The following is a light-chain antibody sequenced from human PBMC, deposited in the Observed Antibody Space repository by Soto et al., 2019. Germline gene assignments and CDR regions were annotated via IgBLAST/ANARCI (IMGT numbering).Light chain of an antibody. CDR1: QSVSSY. CDR3: QQRSNWPWT. V-gene: IGKV3-11*01. J-gene: IGKJ1*01. Sequence: EIVLTQSPATLSLFPGERATLSCRASQSVSSYLAWYQQKPGQAPRLLIYDASNRATVIPARFSGSWSGTGFTHTISSLEPEDVAIYYCQQRSNWPWTFGQGAQVDIK. CDR2: DAS.